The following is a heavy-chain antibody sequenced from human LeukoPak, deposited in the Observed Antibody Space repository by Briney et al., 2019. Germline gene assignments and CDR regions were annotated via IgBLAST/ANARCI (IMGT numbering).Heavy chain of an antibody. CDR3: SRHYQLGC. V-gene: IGHV3-74*01. Sequence: PGGSLRLSCAVSGFTFSSHWMFWVRQVPGKGLEWVSQINNDGSATTYADSVKGRFTISRDNAKNTLYLQMNSLRAEDTAVYFCSRHYQLGCRGQRTLVIVSS. CDR2: INNDGSAT. J-gene: IGHJ1*01. D-gene: IGHD1-1*01. CDR1: GFTFSSHW.